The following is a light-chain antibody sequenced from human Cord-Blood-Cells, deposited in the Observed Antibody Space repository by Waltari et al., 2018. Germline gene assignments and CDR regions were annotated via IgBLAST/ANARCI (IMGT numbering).Light chain of an antibody. CDR3: YLYVSTPST. CDR2: WAS. CDR1: QSVLYSSNNKNY. V-gene: IGKV4-1*01. Sequence: DIVMTQSPDSLAVSLGERATINCKSSQSVLYSSNNKNYLAWYQQKPGQPPKLLIYWASTRECVVPDRFSGSGAGTDFTGSNSSLQAEDVVFYYFYLYVSTPSTFGVVTKVVIK. J-gene: IGKJ4*01.